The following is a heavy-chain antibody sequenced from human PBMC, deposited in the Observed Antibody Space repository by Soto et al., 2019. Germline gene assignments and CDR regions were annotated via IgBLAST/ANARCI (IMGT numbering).Heavy chain of an antibody. CDR3: ARDRVVRGPRFDY. D-gene: IGHD3-10*01. J-gene: IGHJ4*02. CDR2: ISYDGSNK. V-gene: IGHV3-30-3*01. CDR1: GFTFSSYA. Sequence: LRLSCAASGFTFSSYAMHWVRQAPGKGLEWVAVISYDGSNKYYADSVKGRFTISRDNSKNTLYLQMNSLRAEDTAVYYCARDRVVRGPRFDYWGQGTLVTVSS.